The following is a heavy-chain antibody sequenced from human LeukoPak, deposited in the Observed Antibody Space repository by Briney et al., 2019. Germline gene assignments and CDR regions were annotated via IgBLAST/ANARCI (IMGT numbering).Heavy chain of an antibody. Sequence: ASVKVSCKASGYTFTSHAMNWVRQAPGQGLEWMGWINTNTGHPTYAQGFTGGFVFSLDPSVSTAYLQISSLTAEDTAVYYCARDTGLGVTRDIDYWGQGTLVTVSS. J-gene: IGHJ4*02. CDR1: GYTFTSHA. CDR2: INTNTGHP. V-gene: IGHV7-4-1*02. D-gene: IGHD2-21*02. CDR3: ARDTGLGVTRDIDY.